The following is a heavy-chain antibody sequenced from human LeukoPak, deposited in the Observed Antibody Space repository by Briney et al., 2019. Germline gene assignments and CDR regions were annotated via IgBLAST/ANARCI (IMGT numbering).Heavy chain of an antibody. J-gene: IGHJ4*02. CDR1: GFTFSDYY. CDR2: ISSSGSTI. CDR3: ARDGPSSWNKRWLQLPHFDY. V-gene: IGHV3-11*01. D-gene: IGHD5-24*01. Sequence: GGSLRLSCAASGFTFSDYYMSWIRQAPGKGLEWVSYISSSGSTIYYADSVKGRFTISRDNAKNSLYLQMNSLRAEDTAVYYCARDGPSSWNKRWLQLPHFDYWGQGTLVTVSS.